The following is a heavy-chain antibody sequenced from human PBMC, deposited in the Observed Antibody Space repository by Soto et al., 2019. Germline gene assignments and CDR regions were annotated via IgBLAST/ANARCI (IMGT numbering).Heavy chain of an antibody. J-gene: IGHJ5*02. D-gene: IGHD3-10*01. CDR3: AKDNYYGSGSYYNGRDWFDP. Sequence: GGSLRLSCAPSGFTFSSCSISWVRQAPGKGLECVSAISGSGGSTYYADSVKGRFTISRDNSKNTLYLQMNSLRAEDTAVYYCAKDNYYGSGSYYNGRDWFDPWGQGTLVTVSS. V-gene: IGHV3-23*01. CDR2: ISGSGGST. CDR1: GFTFSSCS.